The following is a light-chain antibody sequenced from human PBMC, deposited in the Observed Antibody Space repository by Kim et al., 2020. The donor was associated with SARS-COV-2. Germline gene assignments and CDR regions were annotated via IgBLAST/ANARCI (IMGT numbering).Light chain of an antibody. Sequence: LGQTVRITCQGASLRSSYASWYQQKPGQAPVLVIYGKNNRPSGIPDRFSGSSSGNTASLTITGAQAEDEADYYCNSRDSSGNHYVFGTGTKVTVL. CDR2: GKN. V-gene: IGLV3-19*01. J-gene: IGLJ1*01. CDR1: SLRSSY. CDR3: NSRDSSGNHYV.